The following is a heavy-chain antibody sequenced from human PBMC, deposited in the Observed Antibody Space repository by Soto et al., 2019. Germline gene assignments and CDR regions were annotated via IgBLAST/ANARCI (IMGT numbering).Heavy chain of an antibody. CDR2: IYYSGST. Sequence: PSETLSLTCTVSGGSISSGGYYWSWIRQHPGKGLEWIGYIYYSGSTYYNPSLKSRVTISVDTSKNQFSLKLSFVTAADTAVYYCAAGYCTNGVCSDSNWFEPWGQGTLVTVSS. CDR1: GGSISSGGYY. D-gene: IGHD2-8*01. J-gene: IGHJ5*02. V-gene: IGHV4-31*03. CDR3: AAGYCTNGVCSDSNWFEP.